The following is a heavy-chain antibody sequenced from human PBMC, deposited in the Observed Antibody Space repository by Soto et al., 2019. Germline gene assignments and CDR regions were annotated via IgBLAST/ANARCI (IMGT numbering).Heavy chain of an antibody. CDR2: ISAHSGDT. CDR1: GYTFTNYP. Sequence: GASVKVSCKASGYTFTNYPITWVRRAPGQGLEWMGWISAHSGDTKYEQKFQGRVTMTRDTSTSTAYLELRSLRSDDTAVYYCGMTITMLVLAPAYWG. J-gene: IGHJ4*01. V-gene: IGHV1-18*01. CDR3: GMTITMLVLAPAY. D-gene: IGHD5-12*01.